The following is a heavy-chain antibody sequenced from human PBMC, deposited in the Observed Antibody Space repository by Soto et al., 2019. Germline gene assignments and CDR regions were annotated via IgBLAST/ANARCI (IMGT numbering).Heavy chain of an antibody. CDR2: IIPILGIA. CDR1: GGTFSSYT. D-gene: IGHD2-15*01. CDR3: AREVGCSGGSFYSFSWFDP. V-gene: IGHV1-69*08. J-gene: IGHJ5*02. Sequence: QVQLVQSGAEVKKPGSSVKVSCKASGGTFSSYTISWVRQAPGQGLEWMGRIIPILGIANYAQKFQGRVTITADKSTSTAYMELRSLRSEDTAVYYCAREVGCSGGSFYSFSWFDPWGQGTLVTVSS.